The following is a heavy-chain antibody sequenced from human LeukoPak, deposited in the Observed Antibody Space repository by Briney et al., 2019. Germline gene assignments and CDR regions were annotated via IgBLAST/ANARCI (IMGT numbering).Heavy chain of an antibody. CDR3: AKWGDYDILTGYYDSDY. CDR1: GFTFSNYA. Sequence: PGGSLRLSCAASGFTFSNYAMSCVRDAPGKGLEWVSAIVGSGSSTYYADSVKGRFTISRDNSKNTLYLQLNRLRAEDTAVYYCAKWGDYDILTGYYDSDYWGQGTLVTVSS. J-gene: IGHJ4*02. V-gene: IGHV3-23*01. CDR2: IVGSGSST. D-gene: IGHD3-9*01.